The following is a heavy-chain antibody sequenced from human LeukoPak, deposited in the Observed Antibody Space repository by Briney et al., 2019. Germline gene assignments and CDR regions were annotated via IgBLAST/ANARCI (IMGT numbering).Heavy chain of an antibody. V-gene: IGHV3-23*01. CDR3: ARGGYSGTYYFDY. CDR1: GFTFSSYA. D-gene: IGHD1-26*01. J-gene: IGHJ4*02. Sequence: PGGSLRLSCAASGFTFSSYAMSWVRQAPGKGLEWVSAISGSGGSTYYADSVKGRFTISRHNSKSTLYLQMNSLTAEDTAVYYCARGGYSGTYYFDYWGQGTLVTVSS. CDR2: ISGSGGST.